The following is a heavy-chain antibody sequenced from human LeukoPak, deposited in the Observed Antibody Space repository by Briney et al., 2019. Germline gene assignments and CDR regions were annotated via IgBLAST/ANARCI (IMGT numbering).Heavy chain of an antibody. CDR3: ARTPYYYDRWDAFDI. CDR2: INHSGST. Sequence: PSGTLSLTCAVYGGSFSGYYWSWIRPPPGEGREWIGEINHSGSTNYNAALKSRVTISADTSKNQFSLKLSSGTAADTAVYYCARTPYYYDRWDAFDIWGQGTMVTVSS. CDR1: GGSFSGYY. V-gene: IGHV4-34*01. J-gene: IGHJ3*02. D-gene: IGHD3-22*01.